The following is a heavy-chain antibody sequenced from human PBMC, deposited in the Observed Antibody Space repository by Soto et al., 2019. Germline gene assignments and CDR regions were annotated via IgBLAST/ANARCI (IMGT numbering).Heavy chain of an antibody. CDR1: GYTFTGYA. D-gene: IGHD4-17*01. CDR2: ISAYNGNT. V-gene: IGHV1-18*01. CDR3: ARCLTAYGDYALPLAY. J-gene: IGHJ4*02. Sequence: QVQLVQSGAEVKKPGASVKVACRASGYTFTGYAFSWVRQAPGQGLEWMGWISAYNGNTKYAQKFQDRLTLTTDTTTSTAYRELRSLTSADTAVYYCARCLTAYGDYALPLAYWGQGTLVTVSS.